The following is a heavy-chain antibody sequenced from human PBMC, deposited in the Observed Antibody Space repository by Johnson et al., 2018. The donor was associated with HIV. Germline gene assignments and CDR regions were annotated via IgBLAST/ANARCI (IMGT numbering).Heavy chain of an antibody. Sequence: VQLVESGGGLVQPGGSLRLSCAASGFTVSSNYMSWVRQAPGKGLELVSVIYSGGSTYYADSVKGRFTISRDNSRDTVHLQMNSLRAGDTAVYYCAREARMRDAFDIWGQGTMVTVSS. CDR3: AREARMRDAFDI. D-gene: IGHD1-14*01. CDR2: IYSGGST. V-gene: IGHV3-66*01. CDR1: GFTVSSNY. J-gene: IGHJ3*02.